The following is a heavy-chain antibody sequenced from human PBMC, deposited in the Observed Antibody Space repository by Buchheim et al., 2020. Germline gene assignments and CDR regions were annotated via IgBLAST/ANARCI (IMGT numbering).Heavy chain of an antibody. CDR2: ISYDGSNK. J-gene: IGHJ4*02. CDR1: GFTFSSYA. V-gene: IGHV3-30-3*01. D-gene: IGHD6-6*01. Sequence: QVQLVESGGGVVQPGRSLRLSCAASGFTFSSYAMHWVRQAPGKGLEWVAVISYDGSNKYYADSVKGRFTISRDNSKNTRHLQMNSLRAEDTAVYYCARGTDSGSSSVPDYWGQGTL. CDR3: ARGTDSGSSSVPDY.